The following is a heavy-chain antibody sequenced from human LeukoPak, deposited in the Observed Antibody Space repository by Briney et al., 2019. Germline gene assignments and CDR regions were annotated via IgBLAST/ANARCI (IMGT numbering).Heavy chain of an antibody. Sequence: SETLSLTCVVSGGSFNSYFWSWIRQPPGKGLEWIGEINHSGNTNYNPSLKSRVTISVDTSKNQFSLKLSSVAAADTAVYYCARDSGTTGEVKFDPWGQGTLVTVSS. CDR1: GGSFNSYF. CDR2: INHSGNT. CDR3: ARDSGTTGEVKFDP. D-gene: IGHD3-10*01. V-gene: IGHV4-34*01. J-gene: IGHJ5*02.